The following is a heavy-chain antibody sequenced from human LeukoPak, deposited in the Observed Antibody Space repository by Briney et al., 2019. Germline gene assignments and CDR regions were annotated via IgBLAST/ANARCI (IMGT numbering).Heavy chain of an antibody. CDR3: ARGLSHRDASDYFYNWFDP. V-gene: IGHV4-38-2*02. CDR1: GHSISNGND. CDR2: IYYSGDT. Sequence: PSETLSLTCTVSGHSISNGNDWGWIRQPPGKGLEWVGSIYYSGDTHYNPSLKRRVTIFVDTFHNQISLRLTSLTAADTAVYYCARGLSHRDASDYFYNWFDPWGQGTLVTVSS. D-gene: IGHD3-22*01. J-gene: IGHJ5*02.